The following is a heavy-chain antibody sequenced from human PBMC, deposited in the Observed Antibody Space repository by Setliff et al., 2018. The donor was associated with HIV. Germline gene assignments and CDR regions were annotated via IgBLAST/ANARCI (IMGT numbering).Heavy chain of an antibody. D-gene: IGHD3-10*01. CDR3: ARKLRPGYGMDV. CDR1: GFTFNTYG. Sequence: GGSLRLSCAASGFTFNTYGMNWVRQAPGKGLEWVANIDQDGSEKNYVDSVKGRFTISRDNAENSLYLQLNSLRAEDTAVYYCARKLRPGYGMDVWGQGTPVTVSS. J-gene: IGHJ6*02. V-gene: IGHV3-7*01. CDR2: IDQDGSEK.